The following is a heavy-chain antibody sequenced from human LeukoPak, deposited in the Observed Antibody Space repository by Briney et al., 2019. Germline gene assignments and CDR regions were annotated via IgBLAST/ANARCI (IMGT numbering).Heavy chain of an antibody. V-gene: IGHV4-34*01. J-gene: IGHJ5*02. D-gene: IGHD6-13*01. CDR2: INHSGST. CDR1: GGSFSGYY. Sequence: SETLSLTCAVYGGSFSGYYWSWIRQPPGKGLEWIGEINHSGSTNYNPSLKSRVTISVDTSKNQFSLKLSSVTAADTAVYYCAIWHSSSWYGLTCGQGTLVTVSA. CDR3: AIWHSSSWYGLT.